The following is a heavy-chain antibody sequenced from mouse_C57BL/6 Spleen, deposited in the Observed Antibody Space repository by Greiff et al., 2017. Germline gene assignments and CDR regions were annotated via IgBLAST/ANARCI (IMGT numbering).Heavy chain of an antibody. J-gene: IGHJ4*01. V-gene: IGHV1-82*01. CDR3: ARKGPNGNYAAMDY. D-gene: IGHD2-1*01. CDR2: IYPGDGAT. Sequence: QVQLQQSGPELVKPGASVQISCKASGYAFSSSWMNWVKQRPGKGLEWIGRIYPGDGATNYNGKFKGKATLTADKSSSTAYMPLSSLTSEDSAVYFCARKGPNGNYAAMDYWGQGTSVTVSS. CDR1: GYAFSSSW.